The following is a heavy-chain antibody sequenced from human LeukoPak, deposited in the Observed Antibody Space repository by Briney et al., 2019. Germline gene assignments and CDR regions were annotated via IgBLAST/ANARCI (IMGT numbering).Heavy chain of an antibody. D-gene: IGHD6-19*01. CDR2: ISGSGGGT. CDR1: GFTFSSYA. J-gene: IGHJ4*02. V-gene: IGHV3-23*01. Sequence: GGSLRLSCAASGFTFSSYAMSWVRQAPGKGLEWVSAISGSGGGTYYADSVKGRFTISRDNSKNTLYLQMNSLRAEDTAVYYCAKDRSSGSGWPPFDYWGQGTLVTVSS. CDR3: AKDRSSGSGWPPFDY.